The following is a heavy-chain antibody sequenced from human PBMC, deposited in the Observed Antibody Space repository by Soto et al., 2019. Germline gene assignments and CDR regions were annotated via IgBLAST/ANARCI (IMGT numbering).Heavy chain of an antibody. D-gene: IGHD5-18*01. CDR3: ARVSSPVDTKDY. CDR1: GFTFSSYS. V-gene: IGHV3-21*01. J-gene: IGHJ4*02. CDR2: ISSSSSYI. Sequence: GGSLRLSCAASGFTFSSYSMSWVRQAPGKGLEWVSSISSSSSYIYCADSVKGRFTISRDNAKNSLYLQMNSLRAEDTAVYYCARVSSPVDTKDYWGQGTLVTVSS.